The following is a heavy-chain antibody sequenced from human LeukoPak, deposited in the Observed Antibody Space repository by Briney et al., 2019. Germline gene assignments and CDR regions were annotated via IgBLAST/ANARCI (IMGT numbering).Heavy chain of an antibody. V-gene: IGHV5-51*01. J-gene: IGHJ4*02. Sequence: GESLKISCNGSGYRFTRYWIGWVRQMSGKGMEWMGLIYPGESDTRYSPSFQGQVTISADKFISTAYLQWSSLKASDTAMYYCARHGAGYSTSGPDYWGQGTLVTVSS. D-gene: IGHD6-13*01. CDR1: GYRFTRYW. CDR2: IYPGESDT. CDR3: ARHGAGYSTSGPDY.